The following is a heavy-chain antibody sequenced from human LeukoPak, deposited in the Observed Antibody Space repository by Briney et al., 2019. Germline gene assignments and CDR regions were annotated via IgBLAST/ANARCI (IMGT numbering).Heavy chain of an antibody. CDR3: ARAELAFDI. V-gene: IGHV3-30-3*01. CDR1: GFTFSSYA. CDR2: ISYGGSNK. Sequence: PGGSLRLSCAASGFTFSSYAMHWVRQAPGKGLEWVAVISYGGSNKYYADSVKGRFTISRDNSKNTLYLQMNSLRAEDTAVYYCARAELAFDIWGQGTMVTVSS. D-gene: IGHD1-1*01. J-gene: IGHJ3*02.